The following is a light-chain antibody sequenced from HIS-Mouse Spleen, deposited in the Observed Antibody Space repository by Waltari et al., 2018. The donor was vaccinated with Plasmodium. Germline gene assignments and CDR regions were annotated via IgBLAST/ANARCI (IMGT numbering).Light chain of an antibody. J-gene: IGLJ3*02. V-gene: IGLV3-10*01. Sequence: SYELTPPPSVSVSPGQTARITCTGDALPTNYAYWYQQKSGQAPVLVIYEDSKRRSGFPERFSGSSSGTMATLTISGAQVEDEADYYCYSTDSSGNHRVFGGGTKLTVL. CDR1: ALPTNY. CDR2: EDS. CDR3: YSTDSSGNHRV.